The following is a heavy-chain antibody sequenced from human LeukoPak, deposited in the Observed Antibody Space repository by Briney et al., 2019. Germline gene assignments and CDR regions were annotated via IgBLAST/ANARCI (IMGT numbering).Heavy chain of an antibody. CDR3: ARGTGSSPGVDY. Sequence: SETLSLTCAVSGYSISSGYYWGWIRQPPGKGLEWIGSIYHSGSTYYNPSLKSRVTISVDTSKNQFSLKPSFVTAADTAVYYCARGTGSSPGVDYWGQGTLVTVSS. CDR2: IYHSGST. J-gene: IGHJ4*02. D-gene: IGHD3/OR15-3a*01. V-gene: IGHV4-38-2*01. CDR1: GYSISSGYY.